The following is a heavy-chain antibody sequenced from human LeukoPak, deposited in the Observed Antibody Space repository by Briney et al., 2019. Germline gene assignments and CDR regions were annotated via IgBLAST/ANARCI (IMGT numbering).Heavy chain of an antibody. D-gene: IGHD6-19*01. J-gene: IGHJ4*02. CDR1: GFTFSSYA. Sequence: PGRSLRLSCAASGFTFSSYAMHWVRQAPGKGLEWVAVISYDGSNKYYADSVKGRFTISRDSSKNTLYLQMNSLRAEDTAVYYCARKEKSYSSGWYYFDYWGQGTLVTVSS. CDR2: ISYDGSNK. CDR3: ARKEKSYSSGWYYFDY. V-gene: IGHV3-30*01.